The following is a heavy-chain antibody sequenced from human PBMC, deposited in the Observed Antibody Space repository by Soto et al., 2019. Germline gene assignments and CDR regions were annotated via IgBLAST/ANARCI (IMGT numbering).Heavy chain of an antibody. J-gene: IGHJ1*01. CDR3: ARVSPYDSSGDYRAEYFKH. CDR2: INHSGST. D-gene: IGHD3-22*01. Sequence: PSETLSLTCAVYGGSFSVYYWSLIRQPPGKGLEWIGEINHSGSTNYNPSLKSRVTISVDTSKNQFSLKLSSVTAADTAVYYCARVSPYDSSGDYRAEYFKHWGPCTLVTVSS. V-gene: IGHV4-34*01. CDR1: GGSFSVYY.